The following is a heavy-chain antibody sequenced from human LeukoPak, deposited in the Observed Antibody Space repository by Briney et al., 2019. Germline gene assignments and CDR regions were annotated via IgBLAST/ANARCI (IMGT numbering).Heavy chain of an antibody. V-gene: IGHV1-2*02. Sequence: ASVKVSCKASGYTFTSYYMHWVRQAPGQGLEWMGWINPNSGGTNYAQKFQGRVTMTRDTSISTAYMELSRLTSDDTAVYYCATDHLLHGSHWFDPWGQGTLVAVSS. CDR1: GYTFTSYY. J-gene: IGHJ5*02. CDR3: ATDHLLHGSHWFDP. D-gene: IGHD3-22*01. CDR2: INPNSGGT.